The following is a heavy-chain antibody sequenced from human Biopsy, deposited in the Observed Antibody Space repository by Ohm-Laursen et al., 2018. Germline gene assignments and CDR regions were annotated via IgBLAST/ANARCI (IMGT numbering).Heavy chain of an antibody. CDR1: GVTFDTYA. D-gene: IGHD2/OR15-2a*01. J-gene: IGHJ3*01. V-gene: IGHV1-69*13. Sequence: GASVKVSCKASGVTFDTYAFGWVRQAPGQGLEWMGGRIPYFNTIYYARNFQDRAVITADRSARTTDMQLSGLRPDDTAVHYCVGGQRGPPIGVTVPGDAFDLWGPGTMVTVSP. CDR3: VGGQRGPPIGVTVPGDAFDL. CDR2: RIPYFNTI.